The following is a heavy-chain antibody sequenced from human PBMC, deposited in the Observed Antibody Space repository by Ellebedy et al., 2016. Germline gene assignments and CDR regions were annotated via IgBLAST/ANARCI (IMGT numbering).Heavy chain of an antibody. V-gene: IGHV3-74*01. D-gene: IGHD4-17*01. J-gene: IGHJ4*02. CDR1: GFTFSRYW. CDR2: ISPDGSNT. CDR3: ATRPPDGDYNIFDY. Sequence: GESLKISCEASGFTFSRYWMHWVRQAPGKGLVWVSRISPDGSNTDYADSVKGRFTISRDNAKNTVHLQMNSLRAEDAALYYCATRPPDGDYNIFDYWGQGTLVTVSS.